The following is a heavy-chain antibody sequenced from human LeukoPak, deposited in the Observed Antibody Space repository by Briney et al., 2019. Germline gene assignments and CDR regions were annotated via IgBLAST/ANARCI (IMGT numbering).Heavy chain of an antibody. V-gene: IGHV4-39*07. Sequence: PSETLSLTCTVSGGSISGTDYYWGWIRQPPGKGLEWIGSIYYNGRTFYNPSLKSRVTVSVDTSRNQFSLNVRSVTAADTAVYYCASSSGFRDYWGQGTLVTVSS. J-gene: IGHJ4*02. CDR3: ASSSGFRDY. D-gene: IGHD6-19*01. CDR1: GGSISGTDYY. CDR2: IYYNGRT.